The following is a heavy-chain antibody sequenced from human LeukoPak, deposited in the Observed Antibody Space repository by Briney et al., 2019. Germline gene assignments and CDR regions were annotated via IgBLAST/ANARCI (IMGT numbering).Heavy chain of an antibody. J-gene: IGHJ2*01. CDR2: IYYSGST. CDR1: GGSISSYY. Sequence: PSETLSLTCTVSGGSISSYYWSWIRQPPGKGLEWIGYIYYSGSTNYNPSLKSRVTISVDTSKNQFSLKLSSVTAADTAVYYCARDEQDHGDLSSYWYFDLWGRGTLVTVSS. CDR3: ARDEQDHGDLSSYWYFDL. D-gene: IGHD4-17*01. V-gene: IGHV4-59*01.